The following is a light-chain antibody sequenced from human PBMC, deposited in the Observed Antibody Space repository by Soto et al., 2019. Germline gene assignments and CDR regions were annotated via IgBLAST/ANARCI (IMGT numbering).Light chain of an antibody. CDR3: CSYAGSGTWM. J-gene: IGLJ3*02. CDR2: EVT. Sequence: QSALTQVASVSGSPGQSITVSCFGTRSDIGSYNDVSWYQQYPGKAPKLMIFEVTKRPSGVSNRFSGSKSGSTASLTISGRQAEDEADYYCCSYAGSGTWMFGGGTKLTVL. CDR1: RSDIGSYND. V-gene: IGLV2-23*02.